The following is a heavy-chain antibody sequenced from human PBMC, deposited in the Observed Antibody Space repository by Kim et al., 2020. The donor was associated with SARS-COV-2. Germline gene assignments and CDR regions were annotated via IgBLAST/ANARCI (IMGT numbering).Heavy chain of an antibody. CDR3: VKGGSYSSTWYDY. CDR2: ISSNGGAT. J-gene: IGHJ4*02. CDR1: GFVLSRYA. V-gene: IGHV3-64D*09. Sequence: GGSLRLSCSASGFVLSRYAMHWARQAPGKGLEYVASISSNGGATYYGDSVKGRFTISRDNSKNTLYLQMSSLRGEDTAVYYCVKGGSYSSTWYDYWGQGTLVTVSS. D-gene: IGHD6-13*01.